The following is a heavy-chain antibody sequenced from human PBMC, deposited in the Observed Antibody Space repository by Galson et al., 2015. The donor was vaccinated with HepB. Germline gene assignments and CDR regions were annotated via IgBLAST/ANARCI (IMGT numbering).Heavy chain of an antibody. V-gene: IGHV3-23*01. CDR1: GFTFSDYS. D-gene: IGHD2/OR15-2a*01. CDR3: ARDVVTSIIEYGMGL. CDR2: ITASGDAT. J-gene: IGHJ6*02. Sequence: SLRLSCAASGFTFSDYSLSWVRQAPGRGLEWVSSITASGDATSHARSVKGRFTISRDNSKNALYLQMNSLRVEDTARYYCARDVVTSIIEYGMGLWGQGTTITVSS.